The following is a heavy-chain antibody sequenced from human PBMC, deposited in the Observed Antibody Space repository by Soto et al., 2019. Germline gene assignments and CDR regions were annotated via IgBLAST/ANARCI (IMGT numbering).Heavy chain of an antibody. CDR1: GFTFSSYA. CDR2: ISGSGGST. V-gene: IGHV3-23*01. D-gene: IGHD1-26*01. CDR3: AKDQVGATPAQFDY. J-gene: IGHJ4*02. Sequence: EVQLLESGGGLVQPGGSLRLSCAASGFTFSSYAMSWVRQAPGKGLXXXPAISGSGGSTYYADSVKGRFTISRDNSKNTLYLQMNSLRAEDTAVYYCAKDQVGATPAQFDYWGQGTLVTVSS.